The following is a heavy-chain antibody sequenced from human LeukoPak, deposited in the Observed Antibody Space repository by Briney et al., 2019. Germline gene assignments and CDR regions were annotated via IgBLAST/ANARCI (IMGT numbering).Heavy chain of an antibody. CDR2: IYTSEGT. Sequence: SDPLSLTCPVPGRSIRSYYWSWTRQPAGKGLEWIGRIYTSEGTNYNPSLKSRVTMSVDTSKNQFSLKLSSVTAADTTVYYCATNSGYCSGGSCYSYWGQGTLVTVSS. J-gene: IGHJ4*02. D-gene: IGHD2-15*01. CDR1: GRSIRSYY. CDR3: ATNSGYCSGGSCYSY. V-gene: IGHV4-4*07.